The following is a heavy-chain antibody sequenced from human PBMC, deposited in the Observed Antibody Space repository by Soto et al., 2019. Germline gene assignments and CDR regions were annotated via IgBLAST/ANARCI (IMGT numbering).Heavy chain of an antibody. CDR2: IYYSGTT. V-gene: IGHV4-39*02. Sequence: SETLSLTCTVSGGSVSSANYLWGWIRQPPGKGLEWIGSIYYSGTTYYNPSLKSRLNIFVDTSKNQFSLKLTSVTAADTAVYYCARDRTQQTIFDHWGQGTLVTVS. CDR3: ARDRTQQTIFDH. CDR1: GGSVSSANYL. J-gene: IGHJ4*02.